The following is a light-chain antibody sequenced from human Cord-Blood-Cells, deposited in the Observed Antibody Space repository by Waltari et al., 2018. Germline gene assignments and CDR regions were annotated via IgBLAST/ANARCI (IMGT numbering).Light chain of an antibody. CDR1: SSDVGGYTI. CDR3: SSYTSSSRV. J-gene: IGLJ2*01. V-gene: IGLV2-14*01. Sequence: QSALTQPASVSGSPGQSITIPCTGTSSDVGGYTIVSWYQQHPGKAPKLMIYDVSNRPSGVSNRFSGSKSGNTASLTISGLQAEDEADYYCSSYTSSSRVFGGGTKLTVL. CDR2: DVS.